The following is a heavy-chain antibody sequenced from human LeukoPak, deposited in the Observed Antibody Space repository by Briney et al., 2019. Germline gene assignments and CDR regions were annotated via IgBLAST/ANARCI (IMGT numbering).Heavy chain of an antibody. D-gene: IGHD5-18*01. CDR2: IIPIFGTA. Sequence: SVKVSCKASGGTFSSYAISWVRQAPGQGLEWMGGIIPIFGTANFAQKFQARVTITTDESTSTAYMELSSLRSEDTAVYYCASHYRGHTAMPFDYWGQGTLVTVSS. CDR3: ASHYRGHTAMPFDY. CDR1: GGTFSSYA. J-gene: IGHJ4*02. V-gene: IGHV1-69*05.